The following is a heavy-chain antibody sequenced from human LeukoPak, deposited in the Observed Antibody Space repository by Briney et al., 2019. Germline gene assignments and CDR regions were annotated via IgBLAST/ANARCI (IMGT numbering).Heavy chain of an antibody. D-gene: IGHD6-6*01. Sequence: PGGSLRLSCAASGFTFSSYAMSWVRQAPGKGLEWVSAISGSGGSTYYADSVKGRFTISRDSSKNTLYLQMNSLRAEDTAVYYCARDRSMATRLWTPTDYWGQGTLVTVSS. J-gene: IGHJ4*02. V-gene: IGHV3-23*01. CDR1: GFTFSSYA. CDR2: ISGSGGST. CDR3: ARDRSMATRLWTPTDY.